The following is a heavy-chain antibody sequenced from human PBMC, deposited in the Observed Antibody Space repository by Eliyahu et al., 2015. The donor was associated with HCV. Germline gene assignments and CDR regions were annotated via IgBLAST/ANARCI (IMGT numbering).Heavy chain of an antibody. CDR1: GFTFSSYS. Sequence: EVQLVESGGGLVKPGGSLRLSXAASGFTFSSYSMNWVRQAPGKGLEWVSSISSSSSYIYYADSVKGRFTISRDNAKNSLYLQMNSLRAEDTAVYYCARVGDGYTGLEDYWGQGTLVTVSS. D-gene: IGHD5-24*01. CDR3: ARVGDGYTGLEDY. CDR2: ISSSSSYI. V-gene: IGHV3-21*01. J-gene: IGHJ4*02.